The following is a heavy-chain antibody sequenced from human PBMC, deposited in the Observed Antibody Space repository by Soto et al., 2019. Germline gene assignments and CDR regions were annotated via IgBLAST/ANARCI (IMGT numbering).Heavy chain of an antibody. J-gene: IGHJ3*02. CDR2: IRSKAYGGTT. CDR3: TKWDYYGSGSYRGDAFDI. Sequence: EVQLVESGGGLVQPGRSLRLSCTASGFTFGDYAMSWFRQAPGKGLEWVGFIRSKAYGGTTEYAASVKGRFTISRDDSKSIAYLRMNSLKTEDTAVYYCTKWDYYGSGSYRGDAFDIWGQGTMVTVSS. CDR1: GFTFGDYA. V-gene: IGHV3-49*03. D-gene: IGHD3-10*01.